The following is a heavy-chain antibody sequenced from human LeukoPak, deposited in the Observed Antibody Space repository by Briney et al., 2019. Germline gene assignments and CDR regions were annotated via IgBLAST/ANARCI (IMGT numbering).Heavy chain of an antibody. CDR2: IWYDGSTK. CDR1: GFTFSNYG. J-gene: IGHJ4*02. Sequence: PGGSLRLSCEVSGFTFSNYGMHWVRQAPGKGLEWLALIWYDGSTKFHADSVKGRFTISRDNSANTLYLQMSSLRVEDTAVYYCAREWGRIAVAGGPGYWGQGARVTVSS. D-gene: IGHD6-19*01. V-gene: IGHV3-33*01. CDR3: AREWGRIAVAGGPGY.